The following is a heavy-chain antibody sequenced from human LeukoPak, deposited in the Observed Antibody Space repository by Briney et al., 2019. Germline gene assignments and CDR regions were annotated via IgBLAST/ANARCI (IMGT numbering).Heavy chain of an antibody. CDR3: AKEGYSYGSPYLY. CDR1: GFTFSSYA. Sequence: GGSLRLSCAASGFTFSSYAMSWVRQAPGKGLEWVSAISGSGGSTCYADSVKGRFTISRDNSKNTLYLQVNSLRADDTAVYYCAKEGYSYGSPYLYWGQGTLVTVSS. J-gene: IGHJ4*02. CDR2: ISGSGGST. D-gene: IGHD5-18*01. V-gene: IGHV3-23*01.